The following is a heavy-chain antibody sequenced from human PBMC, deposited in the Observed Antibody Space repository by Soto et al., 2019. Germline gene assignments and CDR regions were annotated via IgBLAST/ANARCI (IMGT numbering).Heavy chain of an antibody. D-gene: IGHD3-10*01. CDR3: AGHYWFGDY. J-gene: IGHJ4*02. CDR2: FYYTGST. Sequence: QLQLQESGPGLVKPSETLSLTCIVSGGSIDDSSYYWGWVRQPPGKGLEWIGSFYYTGSTYFNPSLKSRVTISADTSKNQFSLKLRSVTAADTALYYCAGHYWFGDYWGQGTLVTVSS. CDR1: GGSIDDSSYY. V-gene: IGHV4-39*01.